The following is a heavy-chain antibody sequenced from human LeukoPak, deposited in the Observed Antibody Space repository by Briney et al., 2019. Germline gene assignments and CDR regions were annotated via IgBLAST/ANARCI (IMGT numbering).Heavy chain of an antibody. D-gene: IGHD2-2*01. CDR3: ARAVPADYFDY. V-gene: IGHV4-59*01. J-gene: IGHJ4*02. CDR1: GRSISSYY. CDR2: IYYSGST. Sequence: SETLSLTCTVSGRSISSYYWSWIRQPPGKGLEWIGYIYYSGSTNYNPSLKSRVTISVDTSKNQFSLKLSSVTAADTAVYYCARAVPADYFDYWGQGTLVTVSS.